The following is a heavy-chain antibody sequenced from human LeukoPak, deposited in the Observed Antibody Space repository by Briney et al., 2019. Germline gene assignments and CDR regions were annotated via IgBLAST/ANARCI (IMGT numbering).Heavy chain of an antibody. CDR1: GLTFRRFW. V-gene: IGHV3-7*05. CDR2: IMTDGSAE. D-gene: IGHD3-16*01. Sequence: GGSLRLSCAVCGLTFRRFWMSGVRQAPGKGLDGVANIMTDGSAENYVDSVRGRFTISRDKAKNSLSLQMNSLREEDTAVYYCASGGHIDYCGQGTLVTVSS. CDR3: ASGGHIDY. J-gene: IGHJ4*02.